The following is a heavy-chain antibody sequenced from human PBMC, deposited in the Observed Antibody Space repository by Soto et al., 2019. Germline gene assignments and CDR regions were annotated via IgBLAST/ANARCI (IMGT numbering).Heavy chain of an antibody. Sequence: QVQLVQSGAVVKKPGSSVKVSCKSSGGTFSTSAISWVRQAPGQGLEWVGGIMPVFPTPDYAQKFQGRVTITADESTTTTYLQLTGVRPDDTAVYYCARDKARQQLGANYYYLLDVWGQGTAITVSS. D-gene: IGHD3-3*02. V-gene: IGHV1-69*12. CDR2: IMPVFPTP. J-gene: IGHJ6*02. CDR3: ARDKARQQLGANYYYLLDV. CDR1: GGTFSTSA.